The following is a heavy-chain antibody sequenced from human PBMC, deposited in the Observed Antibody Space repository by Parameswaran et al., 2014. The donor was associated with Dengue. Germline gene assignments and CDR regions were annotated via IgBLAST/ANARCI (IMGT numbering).Heavy chain of an antibody. CDR2: FDPEDGET. J-gene: IGHJ4*02. CDR3: AIINKSVAGIHFDY. D-gene: IGHD6-19*01. V-gene: IGHV1-24*01. Sequence: WVRQAPGQGLEWMRGFDPEDGETIYAQKFQGRVTMTEDTSTDTAYMELSSLRSEDTAVYYCAIINKSVAGIHFDYWGQGTLVTVSS.